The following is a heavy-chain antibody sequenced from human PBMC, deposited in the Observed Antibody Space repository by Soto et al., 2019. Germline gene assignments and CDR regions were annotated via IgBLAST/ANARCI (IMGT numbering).Heavy chain of an antibody. Sequence: QVQLQESGPGLVKPSQTLSLTCTVSGGSISSGGYYWSWIRQHPGKDLEWIGYIYYSGSTYYNPSLKSRVTISVDTSKNQFSLKLSSVTAADTAVYYCARDWCSGGSCPARAFDIWGQGTMVTVSS. CDR2: IYYSGST. V-gene: IGHV4-31*03. D-gene: IGHD2-15*01. CDR1: GGSISSGGYY. CDR3: ARDWCSGGSCPARAFDI. J-gene: IGHJ3*02.